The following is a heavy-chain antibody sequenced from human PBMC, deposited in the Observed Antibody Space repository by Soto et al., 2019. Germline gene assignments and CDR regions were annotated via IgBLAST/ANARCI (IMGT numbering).Heavy chain of an antibody. J-gene: IGHJ6*03. D-gene: IGHD6-6*01. V-gene: IGHV3-64*01. Sequence: EVQLAESGGGLAQPGGSLRLSCAASGYTLSGYAMDWVRQAPGKGLEYVSGIRSNGVGTYYANSVQGRFTISRDNSKNTVYLQMGSLRPEVMAVYYCARRARPDFYYMDVWDKGTTVTVSS. CDR3: ARRARPDFYYMDV. CDR1: GYTLSGYA. CDR2: IRSNGVGT.